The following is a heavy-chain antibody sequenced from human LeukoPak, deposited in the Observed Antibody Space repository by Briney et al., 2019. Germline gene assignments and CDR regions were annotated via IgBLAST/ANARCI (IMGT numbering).Heavy chain of an antibody. CDR2: IIPIFGTA. Sequence: ASVKVSCKASGGTFSSYAISWVRQAPGQGLEWMGGIIPIFGTANYAQKFQGRVTITADKSTSTAYMELSSLRSEGTAVYYCARHGYDSSGYIRYWGQGTLVTVSS. V-gene: IGHV1-69*06. J-gene: IGHJ4*02. CDR1: GGTFSSYA. CDR3: ARHGYDSSGYIRY. D-gene: IGHD3-22*01.